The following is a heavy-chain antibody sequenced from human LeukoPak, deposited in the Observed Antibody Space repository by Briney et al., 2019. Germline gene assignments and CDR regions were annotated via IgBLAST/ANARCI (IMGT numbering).Heavy chain of an antibody. CDR2: INAGNGDT. D-gene: IGHD6-19*01. V-gene: IGHV1-3*01. Sequence: ASVKLSCKASGYTFNAYVIHWVRQGPGRSLEWVGCINAGNGDTTYSQKFQGRVTIARDTSASTAYMELNSLRSEDTAVYYCARDSRYTSGWFGYSDSWGQGTLVTVSS. CDR1: GYTFNAYV. CDR3: ARDSRYTSGWFGYSDS. J-gene: IGHJ4*02.